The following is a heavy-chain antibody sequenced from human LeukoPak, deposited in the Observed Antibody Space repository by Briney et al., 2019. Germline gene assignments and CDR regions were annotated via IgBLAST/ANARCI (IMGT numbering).Heavy chain of an antibody. CDR3: ARAIEVGAMTPFGY. CDR1: GYSISSGYY. V-gene: IGHV4-38-2*02. CDR2: IYHSGST. D-gene: IGHD1-26*01. J-gene: IGHJ4*02. Sequence: SETLSLTCTVSGYSISSGYYWGWIRQPPGKGLEWIGSIYHSGSTYYNPSLKSRVTISVDTSKNQFSLKLSSVTAADTAVYYCARAIEVGAMTPFGYWGQGTLVTVSS.